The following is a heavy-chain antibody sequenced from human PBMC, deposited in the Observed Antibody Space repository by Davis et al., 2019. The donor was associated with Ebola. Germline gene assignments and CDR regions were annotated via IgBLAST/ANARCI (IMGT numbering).Heavy chain of an antibody. CDR2: ISGSSSPI. J-gene: IGHJ4*02. CDR3: ARDGEAFDSSGSYEDPFDY. V-gene: IGHV3-48*04. Sequence: GESLKISCAASGFTFSSYSMNWVRQAPGKGLEWLSYISGSSSPIYYAVPVKVRFTTSRDNARNSLYLQINSLRAAYTAVYDCARDGEAFDSSGSYEDPFDYWGQGTLVTVSS. CDR1: GFTFSSYS. D-gene: IGHD3-22*01.